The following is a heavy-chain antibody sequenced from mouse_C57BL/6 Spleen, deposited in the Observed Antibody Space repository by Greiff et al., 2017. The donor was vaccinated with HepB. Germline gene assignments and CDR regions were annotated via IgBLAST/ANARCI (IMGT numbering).Heavy chain of an antibody. CDR3: ARHEGSGYGAMDY. D-gene: IGHD3-2*02. CDR1: GFSLTSYG. CDR2: IWSDGST. V-gene: IGHV2-6-1*01. Sequence: VMLVESGPGLVAPSQSLSITCTVSGFSLTSYGVHWVRQPPGKGLEWLVVIWSDGSTTYNSALKSRLSISKDNSKSQVFLKMNSLQTDDTAMYYCARHEGSGYGAMDYWGQGTSVTVSS. J-gene: IGHJ4*01.